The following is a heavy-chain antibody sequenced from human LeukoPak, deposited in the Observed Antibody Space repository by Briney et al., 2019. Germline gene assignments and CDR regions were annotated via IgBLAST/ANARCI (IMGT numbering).Heavy chain of an antibody. D-gene: IGHD6-6*01. V-gene: IGHV3-11*01. CDR3: ARDEYSSSLHWAY. Sequence: PGGSLRLSCTASGFTLSDYYLTWIRQAPGKGLEWVSYITSRGTTIYHADSVKGRFTISRDNAKNSLYLQMNSLRAEDTAVYYCARDEYSSSLHWAYWGQGTLVTVSS. J-gene: IGHJ4*02. CDR2: ITSRGTTI. CDR1: GFTLSDYY.